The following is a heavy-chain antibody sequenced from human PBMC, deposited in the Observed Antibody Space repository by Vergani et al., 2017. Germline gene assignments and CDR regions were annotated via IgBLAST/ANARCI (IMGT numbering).Heavy chain of an antibody. D-gene: IGHD1-26*01. J-gene: IGHJ5*02. CDR1: GGTFSSYT. CDR2: IIPILGIA. V-gene: IGHV1-69*02. CDR3: ASAGPSGGWFDP. Sequence: HVQLVHSGAEVKKPGSSVKVSCKASGGTFSSYTISWVRQAPGQGLEWMGRIIPILGIANYAQKFQGRVTITADKSTSTAYMELSSLRSEDTAVYYCASAGPSGGWFDPWGQGTLVTVSS.